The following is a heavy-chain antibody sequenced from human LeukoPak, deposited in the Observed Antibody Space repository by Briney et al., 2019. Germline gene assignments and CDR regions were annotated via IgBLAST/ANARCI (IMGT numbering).Heavy chain of an antibody. CDR3: ATREPQPLYDSSGYYFGY. D-gene: IGHD3-22*01. Sequence: SETLSLTCTVSGGSISRSRDYWGWIRQPPGKGLEWIGSIYYSGSTYYNPSLKSRVTISVDTSKNQFSLQLSSVTAADTAVYYCATREPQPLYDSSGYYFGYWGQGTLVTVSS. CDR2: IYYSGST. J-gene: IGHJ4*02. CDR1: GGSISRSRDY. V-gene: IGHV4-39*07.